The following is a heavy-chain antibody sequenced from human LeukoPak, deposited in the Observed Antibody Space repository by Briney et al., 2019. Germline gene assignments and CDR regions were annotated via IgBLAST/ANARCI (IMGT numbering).Heavy chain of an antibody. V-gene: IGHV1-69*13. D-gene: IGHD2-2*01. J-gene: IGHJ5*02. CDR1: GGTFSSYA. CDR3: ARDVVPAAIVNWFDP. CDR2: IIPIFGTA. Sequence: GASAKVSCKASGGTFSSYAISWVRQAPGQGLEWMGGIIPIFGTANYAQKFQGRVTITADESTSTAYMEPSSLRSEDTAVYYCARDVVPAAIVNWFDPWGQGTLVTVSS.